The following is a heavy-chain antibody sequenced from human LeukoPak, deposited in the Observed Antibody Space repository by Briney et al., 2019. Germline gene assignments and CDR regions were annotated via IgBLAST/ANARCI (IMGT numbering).Heavy chain of an antibody. Sequence: GGSLRLPCAASGFTFSSYAMSWVRQAPGKGLEGVSAIGGSGGSTYYADSVKGRYTISRDNSKNTLYLQMNSLRAEDTAVYYCAKDVGIGSSGWYDPWYFDYWGQGTLVTVSS. D-gene: IGHD6-19*01. CDR1: GFTFSSYA. CDR2: IGGSGGST. J-gene: IGHJ4*02. V-gene: IGHV3-23*01. CDR3: AKDVGIGSSGWYDPWYFDY.